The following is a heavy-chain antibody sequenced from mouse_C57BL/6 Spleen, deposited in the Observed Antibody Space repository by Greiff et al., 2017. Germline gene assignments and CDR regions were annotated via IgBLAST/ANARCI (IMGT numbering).Heavy chain of an antibody. Sequence: VKLMESGPGLVQPSQSLSITCTVSGFSLTSYGVHWVRQSPGKGLEWLGVIWSGGSTDYNAAFISRLSSSKDNSKSQVFVKMNRLQAGDTAIYYCAGWFAYWGQGTLVTVSA. V-gene: IGHV2-2*01. J-gene: IGHJ3*01. CDR1: GFSLTSYG. CDR3: AGWFAY. CDR2: IWSGGST.